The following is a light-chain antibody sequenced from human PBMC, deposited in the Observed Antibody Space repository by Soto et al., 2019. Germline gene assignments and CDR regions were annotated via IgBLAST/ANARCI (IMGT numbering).Light chain of an antibody. CDR3: QSYDSSLSGVV. CDR1: SSNIGAGYD. CDR2: GNS. Sequence: QSVLTQPPSVSGAPGQRVTISFTGSSSNIGAGYDVHWYQQLPGTAPKLLIYGNSNRPSGVPDRFSGSKSGTPASLAITGLQAEDEAEYYCQSYDSSLSGVVFGGGTKLTVL. V-gene: IGLV1-40*01. J-gene: IGLJ2*01.